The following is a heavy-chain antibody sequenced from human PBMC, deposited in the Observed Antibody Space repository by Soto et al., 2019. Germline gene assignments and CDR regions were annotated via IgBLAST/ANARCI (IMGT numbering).Heavy chain of an antibody. D-gene: IGHD2-15*01. CDR2: MNPNSGNT. CDR3: ARGFRDIVVVVAASDAFDI. J-gene: IGHJ3*02. V-gene: IGHV1-8*01. CDR1: GYTFTSYD. Sequence: ASVKVSCKASGYTFTSYDINWVRQATGQGLEWMGWMNPNSGNTGYAQKFQGRVTMTRNTSISTAYMELSSLRSEDTAVYYCARGFRDIVVVVAASDAFDIWGQGTMVTV.